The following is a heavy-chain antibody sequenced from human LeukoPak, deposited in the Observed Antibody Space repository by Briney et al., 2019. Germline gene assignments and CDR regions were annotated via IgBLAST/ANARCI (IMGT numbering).Heavy chain of an antibody. Sequence: PSETLSLTCAVYGGSFSGYYWSWIRQPPGKGPEWIGEINHSGSTNYNPSLKSRVTISVDTSKNQFSLKLSSVTAADTAVYYCARGRGGATIYWGQGTLVTVSS. D-gene: IGHD1-26*01. CDR1: GGSFSGYY. CDR2: INHSGST. CDR3: ARGRGGATIY. V-gene: IGHV4-34*01. J-gene: IGHJ4*02.